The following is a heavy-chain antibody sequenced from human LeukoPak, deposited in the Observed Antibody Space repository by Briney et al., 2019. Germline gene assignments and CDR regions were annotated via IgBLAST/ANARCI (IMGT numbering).Heavy chain of an antibody. V-gene: IGHV3-30-3*01. CDR1: GFTFSSYA. CDR3: ARDHGRSDAFDI. J-gene: IGHJ3*02. Sequence: GGSLRLSCAASGFTFSSYAMHWVRQAPGKGLEWVAVISYDGSNKYYADSVKGRFTISRDNSKNTLYLQMNSLRAEDTAVYYCARDHGRSDAFDIWGQGTMVTVSS. CDR2: ISYDGSNK.